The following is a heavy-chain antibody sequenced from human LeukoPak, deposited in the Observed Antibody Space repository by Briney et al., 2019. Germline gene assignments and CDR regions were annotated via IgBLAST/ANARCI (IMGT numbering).Heavy chain of an antibody. CDR1: GGSISSYY. Sequence: SETLSLTCTVSGGSISSYYWSWIRQPPGKGLEWIGYIYYSGGTNYNPSLKSRVTISVDTSKNQFSLKLSSVTAADTAVYYCARHEAQWNAFDIWGQGTMVTVSS. CDR3: ARHEAQWNAFDI. V-gene: IGHV4-59*08. CDR2: IYYSGGT. J-gene: IGHJ3*02. D-gene: IGHD6-19*01.